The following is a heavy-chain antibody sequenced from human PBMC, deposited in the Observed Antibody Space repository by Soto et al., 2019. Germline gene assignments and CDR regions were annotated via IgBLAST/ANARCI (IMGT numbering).Heavy chain of an antibody. V-gene: IGHV1-18*04. J-gene: IGHJ4*02. CDR2: ISAYNGNT. CDR1: GYTFTSYG. D-gene: IGHD3-3*01. Sequence: SLKVSCKASGYTFTSYGISWVRQAPGQGLEWMGWISAYNGNTNYAQKPQGRVTMTTDTSTSTAYMELRSLRSDDTAVYYCARGSGDFWSGYQFDYWGQGTLVTVS. CDR3: ARGSGDFWSGYQFDY.